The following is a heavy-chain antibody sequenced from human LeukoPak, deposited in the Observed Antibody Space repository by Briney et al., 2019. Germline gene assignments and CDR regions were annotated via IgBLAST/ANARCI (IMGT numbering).Heavy chain of an antibody. D-gene: IGHD6-13*01. Sequence: NPSETLSLTCAVYGGSFSGHYWSWIRQPPGKGLEWIGEINHGGSTNYNPSLKGRVTIPVDTSKNQFSLRLTSVPVADTAVYYCARRPHSSSSGYYYGMDVWGKGITVTVSS. CDR2: INHGGST. V-gene: IGHV4-34*01. CDR1: GGSFSGHY. CDR3: ARRPHSSSSGYYYGMDV. J-gene: IGHJ6*04.